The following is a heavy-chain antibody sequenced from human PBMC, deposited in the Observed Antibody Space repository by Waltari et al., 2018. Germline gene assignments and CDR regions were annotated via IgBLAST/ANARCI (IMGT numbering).Heavy chain of an antibody. CDR1: GFTFSDYY. J-gene: IGHJ4*01. CDR3: MRVPAD. Sequence: QVQLVESGGGLVKPGGSLRLSCAASGFTFSDYYMGWIRQAPGKGLEWFSNISGSGDTTYDAEFVEGRFTSSRDNAKKSLYLQINSLRAEDTAVYYCMRVPADWGHGARVTGSS. V-gene: IGHV3-11*01. CDR2: ISGSGDTT.